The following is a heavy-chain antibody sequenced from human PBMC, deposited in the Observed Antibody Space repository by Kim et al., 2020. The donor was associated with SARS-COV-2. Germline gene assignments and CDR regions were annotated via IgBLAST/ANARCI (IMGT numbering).Heavy chain of an antibody. J-gene: IGHJ4*02. CDR1: GGSFSGYY. V-gene: IGHV4-34*01. CDR3: ARMPYSSGWAIDY. CDR2: INHSGST. Sequence: SETLSLTCAVYGGSFSGYYRSWIRQPPGKGLEWIGEINHSGSTNYNPSLKSRVTISVDTSKNQFSLKLSSVTAADTAVYYCARMPYSSGWAIDYWGQGTLVTVSS. D-gene: IGHD6-19*01.